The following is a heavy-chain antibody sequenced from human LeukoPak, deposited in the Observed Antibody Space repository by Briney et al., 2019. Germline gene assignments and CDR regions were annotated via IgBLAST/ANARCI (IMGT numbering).Heavy chain of an antibody. V-gene: IGHV3-64*04. Sequence: GGSLRLSCAASGFTFSSYAMHWVRQAPGKGLEYVSAIRSNGGSTYYANSVKGRFTISRDNSKNTLYLQMNSLRAEDTAVYYCAKHLLVVVTAMVFDYWGQGTLVTVSS. CDR1: GFTFSSYA. D-gene: IGHD2-21*02. J-gene: IGHJ4*02. CDR2: IRSNGGST. CDR3: AKHLLVVVTAMVFDY.